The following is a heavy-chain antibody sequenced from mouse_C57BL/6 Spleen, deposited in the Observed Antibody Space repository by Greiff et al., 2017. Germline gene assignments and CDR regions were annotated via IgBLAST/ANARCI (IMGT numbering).Heavy chain of an antibody. V-gene: IGHV1-64*01. Sequence: VQLQQPGAELVKPGASVKLSCKASGYTFTSYWMHWVKQRPGQGLEWIGMIHPNSGSTNYNEKFKSKATLTVDKSSSPAYMQRSSLTSEDSAVYYCARSSNYRGDYAMDYWGQGTSVTVSS. CDR3: ARSSNYRGDYAMDY. CDR1: GYTFTSYW. J-gene: IGHJ4*01. D-gene: IGHD2-5*01. CDR2: IHPNSGST.